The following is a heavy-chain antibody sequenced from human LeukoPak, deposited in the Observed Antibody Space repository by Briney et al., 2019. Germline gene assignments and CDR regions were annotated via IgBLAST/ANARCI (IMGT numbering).Heavy chain of an antibody. CDR1: GFTFSNYG. D-gene: IGHD3-10*01. J-gene: IGHJ4*02. CDR3: VRDRGVLGLD. CDR2: ISSSSKTI. Sequence: GGSLRLSCAASGFTFSNYGMIWVRQAPGKGLEWVSYISSSSKTIYYADSVKGRFTITRDNAANSLYLQMNSLRDEDTAVYYCVRDRGVLGLDWGQGTLVTVSS. V-gene: IGHV3-48*02.